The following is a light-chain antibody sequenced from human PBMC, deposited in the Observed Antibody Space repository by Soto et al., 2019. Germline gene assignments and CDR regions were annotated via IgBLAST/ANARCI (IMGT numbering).Light chain of an antibody. Sequence: EVLMTQSPATLFVSPVEKATLSCSASNRVSSSLAWDQQKPCQAPRLLIYAASTRATGFPARFSGSGSGTEFTPTIRGLQSEDFAVYYCKQYNYWPRTLGQGTKVDIK. CDR2: AAS. CDR1: NRVSSS. V-gene: IGKV3-15*01. J-gene: IGKJ2*01. CDR3: KQYNYWPRT.